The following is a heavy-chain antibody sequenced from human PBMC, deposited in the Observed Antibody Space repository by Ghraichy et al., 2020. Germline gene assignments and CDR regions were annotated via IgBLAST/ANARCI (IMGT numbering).Heavy chain of an antibody. CDR1: GGSFSGYY. CDR2: INHSGST. V-gene: IGHV4-34*01. D-gene: IGHD4-17*01. Sequence: SETLSLTCAVYGGSFSGYYWSWIRQPPGKGLEWIGEINHSGSTNYNPSLKSRVTISVDTSKNQFSLKLSSVTAADTAVYYCARGLGGGSYLYGDYGENYWYFDLWGRGTLVTVSS. J-gene: IGHJ2*01. CDR3: ARGLGGGSYLYGDYGENYWYFDL.